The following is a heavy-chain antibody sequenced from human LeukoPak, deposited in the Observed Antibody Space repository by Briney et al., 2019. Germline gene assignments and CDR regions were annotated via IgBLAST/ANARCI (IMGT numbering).Heavy chain of an antibody. CDR1: GFTFSSYE. CDR2: ISGSGSTI. CDR3: ARGVLNPQLYGY. V-gene: IGHV3-48*03. D-gene: IGHD2-2*01. J-gene: IGHJ4*02. Sequence: GGSLRLSCAASGFTFSSYEMNWVRQAPGKGLEWVSYISGSGSTIYYADSVKGRFTISRDNAKNSVYLQMNSLRAEDTAVYYCARGVLNPQLYGYWGQGTLVTVSS.